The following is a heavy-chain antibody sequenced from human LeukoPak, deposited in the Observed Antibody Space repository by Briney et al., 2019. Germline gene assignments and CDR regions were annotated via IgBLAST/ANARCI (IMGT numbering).Heavy chain of an antibody. CDR1: GGTFSSYA. J-gene: IGHJ4*02. Sequence: SVKVSCKASGGTFSSYAISWVRQAPGQGLEWMGGIIPIFGTANYAQKFQGRVTITADESTSTAYMELSSLKASDTAMYYCARREGWSYYATTNKQYFDYWGQGTLVTVSS. V-gene: IGHV1-69*13. CDR2: IIPIFGTA. CDR3: ARREGWSYYATTNKQYFDY. D-gene: IGHD1-26*01.